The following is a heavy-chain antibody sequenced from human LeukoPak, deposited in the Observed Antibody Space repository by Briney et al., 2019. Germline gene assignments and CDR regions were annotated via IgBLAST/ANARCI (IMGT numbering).Heavy chain of an antibody. CDR1: GFTFNNYA. Sequence: GGSLRLSCAASGFTFNNYAMSWVRQAPGKGLEWVSTISGSDDNSYYADSVKGRFTISRDISKNTLYLQMNSLRADDTAVYYCANDFDHWGQGTLVTVSS. CDR3: ANDFDH. CDR2: ISGSDDNS. J-gene: IGHJ4*02. V-gene: IGHV3-23*01.